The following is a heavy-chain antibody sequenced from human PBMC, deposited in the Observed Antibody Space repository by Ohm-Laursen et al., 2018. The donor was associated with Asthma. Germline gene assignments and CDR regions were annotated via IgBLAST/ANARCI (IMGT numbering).Heavy chain of an antibody. CDR2: ISGSGGST. Sequence: SLRLSCAASGFTFSDYYMTWIRQAPGKGLEWVSAISGSGGSTYYADSVKGRFTISRDNSKNTLYLQMNSLRAEDTAVYYCANSPVGTVTILWGQGTLVTVSS. V-gene: IGHV3-23*01. CDR3: ANSPVGTVTIL. J-gene: IGHJ4*02. D-gene: IGHD4-17*01. CDR1: GFTFSDYY.